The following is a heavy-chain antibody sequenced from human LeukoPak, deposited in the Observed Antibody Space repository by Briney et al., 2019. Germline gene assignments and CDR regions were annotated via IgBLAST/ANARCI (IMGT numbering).Heavy chain of an antibody. D-gene: IGHD6-19*01. CDR3: AKGKGSGWYEAVVDY. CDR2: ISYDGSNK. Sequence: GGSLRLSCAASGFTFSSYGMHWVRQAPGKGLEWVAVISYDGSNKYYADSVKGRFTISRDNSKNTLYLQMNSLRAEDTAVYYCAKGKGSGWYEAVVDYWGQGTLVTVSS. V-gene: IGHV3-30*18. J-gene: IGHJ4*02. CDR1: GFTFSSYG.